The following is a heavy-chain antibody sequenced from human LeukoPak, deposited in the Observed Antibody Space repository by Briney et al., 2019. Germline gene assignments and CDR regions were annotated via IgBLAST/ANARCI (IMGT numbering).Heavy chain of an antibody. CDR2: INHSGST. J-gene: IGHJ4*02. CDR3: ARGGYCSSTSCSSIDY. D-gene: IGHD2-2*01. Sequence: SETLSLTCAVYGGSFSGYYWSWIRQPPGKGLEWIGKINHSGSTNYNPSLKSRVTISVDTSKNQFSLKLSSVTAADTAVYYCARGGYCSSTSCSSIDYWGRGTLVTVSS. V-gene: IGHV4-34*01. CDR1: GGSFSGYY.